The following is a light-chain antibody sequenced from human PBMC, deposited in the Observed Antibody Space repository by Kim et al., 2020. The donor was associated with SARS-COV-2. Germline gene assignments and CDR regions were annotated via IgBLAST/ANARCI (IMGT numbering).Light chain of an antibody. CDR1: QSLLHSNGYKY. Sequence: DIVVTQSPLSLPVTPGEPASISCRSSQSLLHSNGYKYLDWYLQKPGQSPQLLIYLGSNRASGVPDRFSGSGSGTDFTLKISRVEAEDVGFYYCMQTLQSPITFGRGTKVDIK. CDR3: MQTLQSPIT. J-gene: IGKJ4*01. CDR2: LGS. V-gene: IGKV2-28*01.